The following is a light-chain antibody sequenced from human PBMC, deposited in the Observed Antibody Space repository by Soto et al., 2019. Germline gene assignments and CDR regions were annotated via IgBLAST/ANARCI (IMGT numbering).Light chain of an antibody. CDR3: CSYAGSYTYV. J-gene: IGLJ1*01. CDR2: DVT. Sequence: QSALTQPRSVSGSHGQSVSISCTETSSDVGGYNYVSWYQQHSGKAPKLMIYDVTKRPSGVPDRFSGSKSVNTASLTISGLQAEDEADYYCCSYAGSYTYVFGTGTKVTVL. V-gene: IGLV2-11*01. CDR1: SSDVGGYNY.